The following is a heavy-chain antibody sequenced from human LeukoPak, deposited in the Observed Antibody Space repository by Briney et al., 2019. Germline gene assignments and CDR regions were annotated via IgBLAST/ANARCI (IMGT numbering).Heavy chain of an antibody. CDR2: ISSSGSTI. J-gene: IGHJ2*01. V-gene: IGHV3-48*03. D-gene: IGHD1-1*01. CDR1: GFTFSSYE. CDR3: VRVGGSYFDWNFDL. Sequence: QPGGSLRLSCAASGFTFSSYEMNWVPQAPGKGLEWVSYISSSGSTIYYADSVKGRFTISRDNDKNSLYLQMNSLRAEDTAVYYCVRVGGSYFDWNFDLWGRGTLVAVYS.